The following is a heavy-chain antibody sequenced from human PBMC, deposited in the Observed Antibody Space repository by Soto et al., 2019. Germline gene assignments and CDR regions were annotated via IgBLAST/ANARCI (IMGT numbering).Heavy chain of an antibody. J-gene: IGHJ6*02. CDR1: GYTFTSYG. CDR3: ARAGDYDFWSGYYSLPYYYYGMDV. CDR2: ISAYNGNT. D-gene: IGHD3-3*01. Sequence: ASVKVSCKASGYTFTSYGISWVRQAPGQGLEWMGWISAYNGNTNYAQKLQGRVTMTTDTSTSTAYMELRSLRSDDTAVYYCARAGDYDFWSGYYSLPYYYYGMDVWGQGTTVTVSS. V-gene: IGHV1-18*01.